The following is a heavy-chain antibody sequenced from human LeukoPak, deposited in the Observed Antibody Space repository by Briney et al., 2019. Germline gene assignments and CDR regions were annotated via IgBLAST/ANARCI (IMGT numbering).Heavy chain of an antibody. J-gene: IGHJ4*02. Sequence: SETLSLTCTVSGDPISSYSNYKWSWIRQPPGKGLEWIGYIYYNASTTYNPSLKSRVTFSVDTSKNQFSLKLSSVTAADTAVYYCAREYSAFDYWGQGSLVTVSS. CDR3: AREYSAFDY. CDR1: GDPISSYSNYK. CDR2: IYYNAST. D-gene: IGHD6-13*01. V-gene: IGHV4-61*01.